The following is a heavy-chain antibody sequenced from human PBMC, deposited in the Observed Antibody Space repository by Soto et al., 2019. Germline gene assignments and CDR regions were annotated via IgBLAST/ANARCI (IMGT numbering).Heavy chain of an antibody. CDR2: ISHDESKK. CDR1: GFTFSDFA. V-gene: IGHV3-30-3*01. J-gene: IGHJ4*02. Sequence: GGSLRLSCAASGFTFSDFAIHWVRQTPGKGLEWVALISHDESKKYYTDSVKGRFTISRDNSKNTLYLQMNNMRVEDTAVYYCARIHRSSGYSYDSWGQGTLVTVSS. CDR3: ARIHRSSGYSYDS. D-gene: IGHD3-22*01.